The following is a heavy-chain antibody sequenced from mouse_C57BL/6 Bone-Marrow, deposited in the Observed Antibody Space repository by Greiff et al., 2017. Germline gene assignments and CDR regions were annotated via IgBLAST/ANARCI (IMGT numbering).Heavy chain of an antibody. CDR2: IDPNSGGT. V-gene: IGHV1-72*01. CDR3: AKKNLFDY. J-gene: IGHJ2*01. CDR1: GYTFTSYW. Sequence: QVQLQQPGAELVKPGASVKLSCTASGYTFTSYWMHWVKQRPGRGLEWIGRIDPNSGGTKYNEKFEGKATLTVDKPSSTAYMQLSSLTSEDSAVYYCAKKNLFDYWGQGTTLTVSA.